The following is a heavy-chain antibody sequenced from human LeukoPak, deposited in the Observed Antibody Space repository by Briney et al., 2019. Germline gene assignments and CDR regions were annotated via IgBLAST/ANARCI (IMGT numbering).Heavy chain of an antibody. CDR2: ISPYNDNT. Sequence: GASVKVSCKASGYSFTNYGISWVRQAPGQGLEWMGWISPYNDNTNYAQKFQGRVTVTTDTSTTTAYMELRSLSSDDTAAYYCATTVIYDDSGEYFQHWGQGTLVTVSS. J-gene: IGHJ1*01. V-gene: IGHV1-18*01. D-gene: IGHD3-22*01. CDR1: GYSFTNYG. CDR3: ATTVIYDDSGEYFQH.